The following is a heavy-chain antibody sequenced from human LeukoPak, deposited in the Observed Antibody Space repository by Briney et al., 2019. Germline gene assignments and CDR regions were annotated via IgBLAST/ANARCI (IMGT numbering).Heavy chain of an antibody. CDR1: GFTFSSYS. V-gene: IGHV3-48*01. CDR2: ISGSSGTI. J-gene: IGHJ6*03. D-gene: IGHD3-16*01. Sequence: GGSLRLSCAASGFTFSSYSMNWVRQGPGQGLEWVSYISGSSGTIYYADSVKGRFTISRDNAKNSLYLQMNSLRAEDPAVYYCARRSEFGVLYYMDVWGKGTTVTVSS. CDR3: ARRSEFGVLYYMDV.